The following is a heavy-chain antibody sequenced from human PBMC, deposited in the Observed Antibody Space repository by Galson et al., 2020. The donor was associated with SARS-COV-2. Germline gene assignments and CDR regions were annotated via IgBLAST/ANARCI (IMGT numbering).Heavy chain of an antibody. V-gene: IGHV4-38-2*02. Sequence: SQTLSLTCNVSATSMTSGYYWGWIRQPPGKGLEWIGSISHSGRTYYNPSLKSRVTISLDTSKNQFSLNLSSVTAADTGVYYCARGEGTGSRRVGVNYFDNWGQGTLVTVSS. D-gene: IGHD1-1*01. CDR1: ATSMTSGYY. CDR2: ISHSGRT. J-gene: IGHJ4*02. CDR3: ARGEGTGSRRVGVNYFDN.